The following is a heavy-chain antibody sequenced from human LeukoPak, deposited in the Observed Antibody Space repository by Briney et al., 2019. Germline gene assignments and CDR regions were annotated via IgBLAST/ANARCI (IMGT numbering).Heavy chain of an antibody. D-gene: IGHD3-22*01. Sequence: PGGSLRLSCAAAGFTFSSFAMSWVRQAPGEGLEWVSAMSGSGGMTYSADSVKGRFTISRDNSKDTLYLQMNSLRVEDTAIYYCTKGPFFYYDASGYNYFDPWGQGTLVTVSS. CDR1: GFTFSSFA. CDR3: TKGPFFYYDASGYNYFDP. J-gene: IGHJ4*02. V-gene: IGHV3-23*01. CDR2: MSGSGGMT.